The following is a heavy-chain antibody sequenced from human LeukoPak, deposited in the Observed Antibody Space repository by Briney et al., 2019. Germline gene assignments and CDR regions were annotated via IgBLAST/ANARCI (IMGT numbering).Heavy chain of an antibody. CDR2: TSWNSGTI. CDR3: VKVTREWEILFDS. CDR1: GFIFDDYA. V-gene: IGHV3-9*01. D-gene: IGHD1-26*01. J-gene: IGHJ4*02. Sequence: GGSLRLSCAASGFIFDDYAMHWVRQIPGKGLEWVSGTSWNSGTITYAASVKGRFTISRDNAKNSLYLQMNNLRADDTGIYYCVKVTREWEILFDSWGQGTLVTVSS.